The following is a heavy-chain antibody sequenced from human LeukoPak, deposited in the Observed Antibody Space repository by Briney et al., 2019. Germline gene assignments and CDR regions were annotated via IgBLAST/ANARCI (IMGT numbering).Heavy chain of an antibody. D-gene: IGHD3-10*01. V-gene: IGHV4-30-2*01. CDR1: GGSISSGGYS. CDR2: IYHSGST. CDR3: ARVLRVRGVISLRDYYGMDV. J-gene: IGHJ6*02. Sequence: PSETLSLTCAVSGGSISSGGYSWSWIRQPPGKGLEWIGYIYHSGSTYYNPSLKSRVTISVDRSKNQFSLKLSSVTAADTAVYYCARVLRVRGVISLRDYYGMDVWGQGTTVTVSS.